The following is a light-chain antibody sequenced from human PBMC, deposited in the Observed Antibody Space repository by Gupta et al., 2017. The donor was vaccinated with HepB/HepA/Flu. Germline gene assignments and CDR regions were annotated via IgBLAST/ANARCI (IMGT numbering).Light chain of an antibody. V-gene: IGLV2-14*03. J-gene: IGLJ2*01. CDR3: SSYTSSSTLYVV. CDR1: SSDVDGYNY. Sequence: QSALTQPASVSGSPGQSITISCTGTSSDVDGYNYVSWYQQHPGKAPKLMIYDVSNRPSGVSNRFSGSKSGNTASLTISGLQAEDEADYYCSSYTSSSTLYVVFGGGTKLTVL. CDR2: DVS.